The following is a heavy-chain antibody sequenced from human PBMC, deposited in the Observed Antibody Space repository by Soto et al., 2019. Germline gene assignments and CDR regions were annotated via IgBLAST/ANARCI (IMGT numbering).Heavy chain of an antibody. Sequence: EVQLLESGGGLVQPGGSLRLSCAASGFTFSSYAMTWVRQAPGKGLEWVSAISGSVVSTYYTDSVKGRFSISRDNSKNTLYLQMNSLRAEDTAVYYCASGRGRYFYYGMDVWGQGTTVTVSS. CDR2: ISGSVVST. CDR1: GFTFSSYA. V-gene: IGHV3-23*01. D-gene: IGHD1-26*01. J-gene: IGHJ6*02. CDR3: ASGRGRYFYYGMDV.